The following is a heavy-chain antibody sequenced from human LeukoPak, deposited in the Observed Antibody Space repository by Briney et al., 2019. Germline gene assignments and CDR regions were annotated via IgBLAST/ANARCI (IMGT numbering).Heavy chain of an antibody. J-gene: IGHJ4*02. D-gene: IGHD5-24*01. CDR3: AKGRAGYNSFDY. V-gene: IGHV3-23*01. CDR2: ISGSGGST. Sequence: GWSLRLSCAASGFTFSSNAMSSVCQDPGKGLEWVSAISGSGGSTYYADSVKGRFTISRDNSKDTLYLQMNSLRAEDTAVYYCAKGRAGYNSFDYWGQGTLVTVSS. CDR1: GFTFSSNA.